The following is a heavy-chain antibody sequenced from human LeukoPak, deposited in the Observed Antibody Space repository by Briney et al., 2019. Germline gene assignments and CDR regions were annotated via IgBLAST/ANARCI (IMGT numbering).Heavy chain of an antibody. CDR2: IKQDGSEK. J-gene: IGHJ3*02. D-gene: IGHD5-18*01. Sequence: PGGSLRLSCAASGFTFSSYWMSWVRQAPGKGLEWVANIKQDGSEKYYVDSVKGRFTISRDNAKNSLYLQMNSLRAEDTAVYYCARVLVWIQLWNGDAFDIWGQGTMVTVSS. CDR3: ARVLVWIQLWNGDAFDI. V-gene: IGHV3-7*03. CDR1: GFTFSSYW.